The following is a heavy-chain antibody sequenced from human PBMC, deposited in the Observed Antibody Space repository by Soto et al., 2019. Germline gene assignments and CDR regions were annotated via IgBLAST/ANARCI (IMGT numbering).Heavy chain of an antibody. CDR2: TYFRSKWYN. Sequence: SQTLSLTCAISGDSVSSNRVVWNWIRQSPSRGLEWLGRTYFRSKWYNDYVVSVKSRITINPDTSKNQFSLQLNSVTPEDTAVYYCARARDSLFDYWGQGTLVTVS. J-gene: IGHJ4*02. V-gene: IGHV6-1*01. D-gene: IGHD2-21*02. CDR1: GDSVSSNRVV. CDR3: ARARDSLFDY.